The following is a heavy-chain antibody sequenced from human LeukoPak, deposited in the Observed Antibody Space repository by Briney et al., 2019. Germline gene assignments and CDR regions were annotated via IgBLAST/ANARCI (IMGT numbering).Heavy chain of an antibody. Sequence: PSETLSLTCTVSGGSITTYYWTWIRQPPGKGLEWMGYINYSGSTNYNPSPKSRVTISADTSKNQFPLKLSSVTAADTGVYFCSKDLDGYNNWFDPWGQGTVVTVSS. V-gene: IGHV4-59*12. D-gene: IGHD5-24*01. CDR2: INYSGST. J-gene: IGHJ5*02. CDR1: GGSITTYY. CDR3: SKDLDGYNNWFDP.